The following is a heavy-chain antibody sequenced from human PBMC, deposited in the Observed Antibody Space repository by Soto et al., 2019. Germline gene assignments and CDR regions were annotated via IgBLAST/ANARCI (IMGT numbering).Heavy chain of an antibody. J-gene: IGHJ2*01. CDR2: ISYDGSNI. Sequence: QSGVSMRLSCAACGFTFSSSGMHWVRQAPGKGLEWVAGISYDGSNIYYGDSVKGRFTISRDNSTHTLYLPMNSRSAEDTGVYYCAKARGYCGAGCYSGYCCFDLWGRGTLVTVSS. D-gene: IGHD2-21*02. V-gene: IGHV3-30*18. CDR3: AKARGYCGAGCYSGYCCFDL. CDR1: GFTFSSSG.